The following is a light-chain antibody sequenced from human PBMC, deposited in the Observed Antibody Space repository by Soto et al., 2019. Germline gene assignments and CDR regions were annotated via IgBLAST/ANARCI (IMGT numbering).Light chain of an antibody. Sequence: DIQMTQSPSSLSASVGDRVTITCQASQAISNYLNWYQQKPGKAPQLLIYDASNLETGVPSRFSGSGSGTDFTFTISSLPPEDMATYYWQQYDNLCTFGPGTKVDIK. CDR1: QAISNY. CDR3: QQYDNLCT. J-gene: IGKJ3*01. CDR2: DAS. V-gene: IGKV1-33*01.